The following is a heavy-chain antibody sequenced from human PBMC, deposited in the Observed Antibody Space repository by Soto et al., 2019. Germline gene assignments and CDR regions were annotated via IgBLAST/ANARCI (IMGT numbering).Heavy chain of an antibody. CDR2: IYTSGST. Sequence: PSDTLSLTCTASGGSISSSYGSWTRQPAGKGLEWIGRIYTSGSTNYNPSLKSRVTMSVDTSKNQFSLKLSSVTAADTAVYYCARANLSTGIAVAVEGPLDYWGQGTLVTVSS. CDR3: ARANLSTGIAVAVEGPLDY. V-gene: IGHV4-4*07. CDR1: GGSISSSY. D-gene: IGHD6-19*01. J-gene: IGHJ4*02.